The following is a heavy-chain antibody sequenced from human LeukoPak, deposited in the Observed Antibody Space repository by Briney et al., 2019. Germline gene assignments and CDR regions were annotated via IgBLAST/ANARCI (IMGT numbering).Heavy chain of an antibody. J-gene: IGHJ1*01. Sequence: GGSLRLSWAASGFTFSAYAMSWVRQAPGKGLEWVSAITGSSDNTYYTDSVKGRFTISRDNSQNMLYLQMNSLRADDTAIYYCAREPQRWGQGTLVTVSS. CDR2: ITGSSDNT. V-gene: IGHV3-23*01. CDR1: GFTFSAYA. CDR3: AREPQR.